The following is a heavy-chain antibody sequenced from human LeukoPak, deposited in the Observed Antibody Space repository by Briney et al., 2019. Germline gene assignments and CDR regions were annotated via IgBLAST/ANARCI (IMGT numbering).Heavy chain of an antibody. V-gene: IGHV4-34*01. J-gene: IGHJ4*02. CDR1: GGSFSGYY. D-gene: IGHD3-10*01. CDR3: ARENTLVRGTRNPFDY. CDR2: INHSGRT. Sequence: SETLSLTCAVYGGSFSGYYWNWIRQPPGKGLEWIGEINHSGRTNYNPSLKSRVTISVDTSKNQFSLQLNSVTPEDTAVYYCARENTLVRGTRNPFDYWGRGTLVTVSS.